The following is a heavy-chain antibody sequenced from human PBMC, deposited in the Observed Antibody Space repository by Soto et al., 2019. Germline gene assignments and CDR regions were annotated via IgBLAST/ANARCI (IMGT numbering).Heavy chain of an antibody. Sequence: QVELVPSGAEVKKPGASVKVSCQASEDTFTHYDINWVRQATGQGLEWMGWMNPNTGNIDYAHKFQGRVTMTRDTSTRTVYMELSSLRSDDTAVYYCVRRVASGHRSWFDPWGQGTLVTVSS. CDR2: MNPNTGNI. CDR3: VRRVASGHRSWFDP. CDR1: EDTFTHYD. D-gene: IGHD2-21*01. V-gene: IGHV1-8*01. J-gene: IGHJ5*02.